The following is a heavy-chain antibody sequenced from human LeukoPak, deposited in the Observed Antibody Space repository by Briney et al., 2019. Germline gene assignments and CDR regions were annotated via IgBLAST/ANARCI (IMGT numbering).Heavy chain of an antibody. Sequence: GGSLRLSCAASGFTFSSYGMHWVRQAPGKGLEWVSSISSSSSYIYYADSVKGRFTISRDNAKNSLYLQMNSLRAEDTAVYYCARDSDTMIVVVTYFDYWGQGTLVTVSS. CDR3: ARDSDTMIVVVTYFDY. CDR1: GFTFSSYG. D-gene: IGHD3-22*01. J-gene: IGHJ4*02. CDR2: ISSSSSYI. V-gene: IGHV3-21*01.